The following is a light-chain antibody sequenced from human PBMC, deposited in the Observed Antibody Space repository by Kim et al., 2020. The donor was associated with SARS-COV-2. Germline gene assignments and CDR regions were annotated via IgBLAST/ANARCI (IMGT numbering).Light chain of an antibody. Sequence: QSVLTQPPSGSGTPGQRVTISCSGGSSNIGSNAVSWYQQLPGTAPKLLIYRNDQRPSGVPDRFSGSKSGTSASLAISWLQSEDEADYYCAAWDDSLNGYVFGTGTQVT. CDR2: RND. CDR1: SSNIGSNA. V-gene: IGLV1-44*01. CDR3: AAWDDSLNGYV. J-gene: IGLJ1*01.